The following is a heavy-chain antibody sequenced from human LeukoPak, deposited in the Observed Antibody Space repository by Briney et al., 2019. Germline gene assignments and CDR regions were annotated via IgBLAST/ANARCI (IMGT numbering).Heavy chain of an antibody. CDR2: INHSGST. V-gene: IGHV4-34*01. Sequence: PSETLSLTCAVYGGSFSGYYWSWIRQPPGKGLEWIGEINHSGSTNYNPSLKSRVTIPVDTSKNQFSLKLSSVTAADTAVYYCARGPRIAVAGRRSWFDPWGQGTLVTVSS. CDR1: GGSFSGYY. D-gene: IGHD6-19*01. CDR3: ARGPRIAVAGRRSWFDP. J-gene: IGHJ5*02.